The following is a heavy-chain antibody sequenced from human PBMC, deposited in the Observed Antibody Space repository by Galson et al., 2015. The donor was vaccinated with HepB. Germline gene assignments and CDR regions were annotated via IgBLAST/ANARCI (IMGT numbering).Heavy chain of an antibody. CDR2: IYSGGST. Sequence: SLRLSCAASGFTVSSNYMSWVRQAPGKGLEWVSVIYSGGSTYYADSVKGRLTISRHNSKNTLYLQMNGLRAEDTAVYYCARPQRRYSSGWYDWGQGTLVTVSS. J-gene: IGHJ4*02. CDR3: ARPQRRYSSGWYD. CDR1: GFTVSSNY. D-gene: IGHD6-19*01. V-gene: IGHV3-53*04.